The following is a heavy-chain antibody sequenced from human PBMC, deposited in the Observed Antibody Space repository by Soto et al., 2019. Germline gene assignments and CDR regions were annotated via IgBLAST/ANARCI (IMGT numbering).Heavy chain of an antibody. V-gene: IGHV4-34*01. J-gene: IGHJ6*03. CDR1: GGSFSGYY. D-gene: IGHD3-3*01. CDR3: ARDPPPIFGVVSHYYYMDV. CDR2: INHSGST. Sequence: SEALSLTGAVYGGSFSGYYWSWIRQPPGKGLEWIGEINHSGSTNYNPSLKSRVTISVDTSKNQFSLKLSSVTAADTAVYYCARDPPPIFGVVSHYYYMDVWGKGTTVTVSS.